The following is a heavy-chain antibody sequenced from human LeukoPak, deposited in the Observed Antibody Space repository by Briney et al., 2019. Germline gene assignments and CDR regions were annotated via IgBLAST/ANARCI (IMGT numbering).Heavy chain of an antibody. Sequence: NPGGSLRLSCVASGFTFGNFWMSWVRQAPGKGPEWVANIKEDGGEKYYVDSVRGRFTISRDNAKNSWYLQMNSLRAEDTGVYFCRPGHYDSYAWDQGTLVTVSS. CDR1: GFTFGNFW. V-gene: IGHV3-7*01. D-gene: IGHD5-12*01. J-gene: IGHJ5*02. CDR3: RPGHYDSYA. CDR2: IKEDGGEK.